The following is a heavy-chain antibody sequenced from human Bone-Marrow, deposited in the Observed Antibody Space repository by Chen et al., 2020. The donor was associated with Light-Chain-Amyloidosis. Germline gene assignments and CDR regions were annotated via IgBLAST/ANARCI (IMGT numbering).Heavy chain of an antibody. D-gene: IGHD3-3*01. CDR2: ISPDNGNT. J-gene: IGHJ6*03. Sequence: QVQLVQSGTEVKKPGASVKVSCKASGYTFNNYGISWVRQAPGQGLEWMGWISPDNGNTSFAQQFQGRVTMTTDTSTRTAYMVLRILISYYTAVYYCAIDLFGLYYYYYLHVWGKGATVTVSS. CDR3: AIDLFGLYYYYYLHV. V-gene: IGHV1-18*01. CDR1: GYTFNNYG.